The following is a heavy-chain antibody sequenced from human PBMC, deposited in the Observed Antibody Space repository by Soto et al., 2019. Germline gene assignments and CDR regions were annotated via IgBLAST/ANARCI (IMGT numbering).Heavy chain of an antibody. J-gene: IGHJ4*02. D-gene: IGHD3-16*02. CDR2: IWYDGSNK. CDR1: GFTFSSYG. Sequence: QVQLVESGGGVVQPGRSLRLSCAASGFTFSSYGMHWVRQAPGKGLEWVAVIWYDGSNKYYADSVKGRFTISRDNSKNTLYLQMNSLRAEDTAVYYCARDRHTFGGVIVMYYFDYWGQGTLVTVSS. V-gene: IGHV3-33*01. CDR3: ARDRHTFGGVIVMYYFDY.